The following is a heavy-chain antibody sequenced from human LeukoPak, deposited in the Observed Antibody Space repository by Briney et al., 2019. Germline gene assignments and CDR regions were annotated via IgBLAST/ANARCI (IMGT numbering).Heavy chain of an antibody. D-gene: IGHD3-16*01. CDR1: GFTFSNYW. CDR2: IEQDGSEK. V-gene: IGHV3-7*01. J-gene: IGHJ4*02. Sequence: PGGSLRLPCVASGFTFSNYWMTWVRQAPGKGLEWVANIEQDGSEKYSVDSVKGRFTISRDNAKNSLYLQMNSLRGEDTAVYYCARVRKGYDYVWGSRDYYLDYWGQGTLVTVSS. CDR3: ARVRKGYDYVWGSRDYYLDY.